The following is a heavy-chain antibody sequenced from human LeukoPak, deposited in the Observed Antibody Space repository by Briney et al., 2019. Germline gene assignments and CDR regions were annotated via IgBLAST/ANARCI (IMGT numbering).Heavy chain of an antibody. Sequence: GGSLRLSCAAYGFTFSSYSMNWVRQAPGKGLEWVSSISSSSNYIYYPASVKGRFTISRDNAKNSLYLQMNSLRAADTAVYYCARGGTGTIGLDAFDIWGQGTMVTVSS. J-gene: IGHJ3*02. CDR3: ARGGTGTIGLDAFDI. CDR2: ISSSSNYI. CDR1: GFTFSSYS. V-gene: IGHV3-21*01. D-gene: IGHD1-7*01.